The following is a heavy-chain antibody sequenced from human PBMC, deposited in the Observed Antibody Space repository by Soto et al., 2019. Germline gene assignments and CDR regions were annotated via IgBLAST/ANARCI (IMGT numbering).Heavy chain of an antibody. D-gene: IGHD2-2*01. CDR2: ISGHNDNT. Sequence: QVHLVQSGAEVKMPGASVKVSCKASGDTFPTYGISWVRQAPGQGLEWLAWISGHNDNTKYAQQFQGRVIMTADTSTSTAYMELRSLSSDDTAVYYCARAYCTSTSCYGVDYWCQGTLVTVSS. CDR1: GDTFPTYG. CDR3: ARAYCTSTSCYGVDY. V-gene: IGHV1-18*01. J-gene: IGHJ4*02.